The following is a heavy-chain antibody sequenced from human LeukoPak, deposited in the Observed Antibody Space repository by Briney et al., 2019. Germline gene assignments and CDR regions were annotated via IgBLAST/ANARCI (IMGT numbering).Heavy chain of an antibody. CDR2: ISGSGGST. Sequence: GGSLRLSCAASGFTFSSYAMSWVRQAPGKGLEWVSAISGSGGSTYYADSVKGRFTISRDNSKNTLYLQMNSLRAEDTAVYYCAKDGGRGGGSCYDYWGRGTLVTVSS. CDR1: GFTFSSYA. V-gene: IGHV3-23*01. CDR3: AKDGGRGGGSCYDY. J-gene: IGHJ4*02. D-gene: IGHD2-15*01.